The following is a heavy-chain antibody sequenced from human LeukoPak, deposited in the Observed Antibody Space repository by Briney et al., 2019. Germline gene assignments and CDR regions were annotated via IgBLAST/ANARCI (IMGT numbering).Heavy chain of an antibody. V-gene: IGHV3-64*01. CDR3: ARGNDSSGYYYFFDY. D-gene: IGHD3-22*01. Sequence: PGGSLRLSCAASRFTFSDFSMNWVRQAPGKGLEYVSAISTNGGSTYYASSVKGRFTISRDNSKNTLYLQMVNLRPEDMAVYYCARGNDSSGYYYFFDYWGQGTLVTVSS. CDR1: RFTFSDFS. CDR2: ISTNGGST. J-gene: IGHJ4*02.